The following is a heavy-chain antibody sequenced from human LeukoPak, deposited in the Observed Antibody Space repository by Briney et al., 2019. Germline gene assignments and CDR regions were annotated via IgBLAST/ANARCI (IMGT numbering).Heavy chain of an antibody. V-gene: IGHV4-59*01. CDR2: IYYRGST. D-gene: IGHD2-2*01. CDR3: ARSESGVQYFQHYFYIDA. Sequence: SETLSLTCTVSNGDINNYYWSWVRQPPGKGLEWIGYIYYRGSTKYNPSLKSQVTIPIDTSNDQVSLRLTSVTAADTAVYYCARSESGVQYFQHYFYIDAWGKGTTVTVSS. CDR1: NGDINNYY. J-gene: IGHJ6*03.